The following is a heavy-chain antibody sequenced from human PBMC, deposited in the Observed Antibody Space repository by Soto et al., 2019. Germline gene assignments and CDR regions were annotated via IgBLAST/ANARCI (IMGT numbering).Heavy chain of an antibody. CDR2: INPNSGGT. Sequence: ASMKVSCKASGYTFTGYYMHWVRQGPGQRVEWMGWINPNSGGTNYAQKFQGWVTMTRDTSISTAYMELSRLRSDDTAVYYCARDTYYDFWSGYYSGMDVWGQGTTVTVSS. CDR3: ARDTYYDFWSGYYSGMDV. CDR1: GYTFTGYY. J-gene: IGHJ6*02. V-gene: IGHV1-2*04. D-gene: IGHD3-3*01.